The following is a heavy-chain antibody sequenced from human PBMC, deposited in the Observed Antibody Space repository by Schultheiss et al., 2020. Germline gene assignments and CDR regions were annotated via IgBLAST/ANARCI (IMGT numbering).Heavy chain of an antibody. Sequence: GGSLRLSCAASGFTLSSYGMHWVRQAPGKGLEWVSGISWDSGSIAYANSLKGRFTISRDNAKNSLYLQMNSLRADDTAGYYCAGEYYDYVWGSYRPTYWGQGTLVTVSS. CDR1: GFTLSSYG. J-gene: IGHJ4*02. CDR3: AGEYYDYVWGSYRPTY. V-gene: IGHV3-21*01. D-gene: IGHD3-16*02. CDR2: ISWDSGSI.